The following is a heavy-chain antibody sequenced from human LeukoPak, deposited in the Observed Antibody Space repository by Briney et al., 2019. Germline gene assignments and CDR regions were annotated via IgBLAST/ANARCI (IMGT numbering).Heavy chain of an antibody. D-gene: IGHD3-10*01. Sequence: TGGSLRLSCAASGFTFSSYSMNWVRQAPGKGLEWVSSISSSSSYIYYADSVKGRFTISRDNAKNSLYLQMNSLRAEDTAVYYCARESGAYLDAFDIWGQGTMVTASS. CDR1: GFTFSSYS. J-gene: IGHJ3*02. CDR2: ISSSSSYI. CDR3: ARESGAYLDAFDI. V-gene: IGHV3-21*04.